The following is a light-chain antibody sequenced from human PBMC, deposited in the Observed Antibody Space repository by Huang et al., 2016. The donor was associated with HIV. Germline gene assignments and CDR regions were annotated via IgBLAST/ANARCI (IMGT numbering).Light chain of an antibody. CDR2: EAS. CDR3: QQYNTFT. J-gene: IGKJ3*01. V-gene: IGKV1-5*03. Sequence: DIQMTQSPSTLSAAIGDRVTITCRASQSVSTRLAWYQQKPGKAPRLLIQEASSLESGVPSRVSGSGSGTEFTLTISSLQPDDYATYSCQQYNTFTFGPGTKVDI. CDR1: QSVSTR.